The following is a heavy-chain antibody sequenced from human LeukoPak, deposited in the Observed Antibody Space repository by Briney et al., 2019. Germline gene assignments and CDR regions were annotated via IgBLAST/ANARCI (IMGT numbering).Heavy chain of an antibody. CDR2: IYYSGST. V-gene: IGHV4-59*12. J-gene: IGHJ4*02. CDR1: GGSISSYY. CDR3: ARENSGSYYGADYYFDY. D-gene: IGHD1-26*01. Sequence: SETLSLTCTVSGGSISSYYWSWIRQPPGKGLEWIGYIYYSGSTNYNPSLKSRVTISVDTSKNQFSLKLSSVTAADTAVYYCARENSGSYYGADYYFDYWGQGTLVTVSS.